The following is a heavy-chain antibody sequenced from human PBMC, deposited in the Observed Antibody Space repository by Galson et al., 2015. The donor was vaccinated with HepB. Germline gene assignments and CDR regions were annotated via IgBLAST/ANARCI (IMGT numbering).Heavy chain of an antibody. Sequence: SLRLSCAASGFTFSSYGMHWVRQAPGKGLEWVAVIWYDGSNKYHADSVKGRFTISRDNSKNTLYLQMNSLRAEDTAVYYCARAHILTGYYEGGAFDIWGQGTMVTVSS. CDR1: GFTFSSYG. D-gene: IGHD3-9*01. J-gene: IGHJ3*02. V-gene: IGHV3-33*01. CDR2: IWYDGSNK. CDR3: ARAHILTGYYEGGAFDI.